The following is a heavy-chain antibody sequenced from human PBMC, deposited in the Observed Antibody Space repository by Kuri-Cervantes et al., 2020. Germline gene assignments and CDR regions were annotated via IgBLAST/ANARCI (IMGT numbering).Heavy chain of an antibody. V-gene: IGHV1-69*05. CDR3: ASAADYYDSSGYFQYFQH. J-gene: IGHJ1*01. CDR1: GGTFSSYA. D-gene: IGHD3-22*01. Sequence: SVKVSCKASGGTFSSYAISWVRQAPGQGLEWMGGIIPIFGTANYAQKFQGRVTITTDESTSTAYMELSSLRSEDTAVYYCASAADYYDSSGYFQYFQHWGQGTLVTSPQ. CDR2: IIPIFGTA.